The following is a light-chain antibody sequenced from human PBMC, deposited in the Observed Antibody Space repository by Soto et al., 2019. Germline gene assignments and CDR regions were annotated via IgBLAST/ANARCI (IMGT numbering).Light chain of an antibody. J-gene: IGKJ1*01. V-gene: IGKV1-5*03. CDR1: QTISSW. CDR3: QHYNSYSEA. CDR2: KAS. Sequence: DLQMTQSPSTLSGSVGDRVTITCRASQTISSWLAWYQQKPGKAPKLLIYKASTIKSGVPPRFSGSRSWTEFTLTISGLQPDDFATYYCQHYNSYSEAFGQGTKVELK.